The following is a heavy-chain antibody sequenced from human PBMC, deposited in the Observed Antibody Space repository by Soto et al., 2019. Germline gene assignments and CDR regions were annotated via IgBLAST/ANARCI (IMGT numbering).Heavy chain of an antibody. J-gene: IGHJ4*02. CDR3: AKARMETTFDY. Sequence: EVQLLESGGGLVQPGKSLRLSCTASGFTFSNYAMNWVRQAPGKGPEWVSSIGDSGRSPYYADSVKGRFTISRDNSKNTLYLERNSLSAEDTAVYYCAKARMETTFDYWGQGTLVTVSS. CDR2: IGDSGRSP. D-gene: IGHD1-1*01. V-gene: IGHV3-23*01. CDR1: GFTFSNYA.